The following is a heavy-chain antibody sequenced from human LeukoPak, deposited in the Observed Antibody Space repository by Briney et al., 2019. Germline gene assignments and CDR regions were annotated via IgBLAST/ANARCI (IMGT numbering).Heavy chain of an antibody. V-gene: IGHV3-15*01. CDR3: TTDLMIVVAIPTSGDY. Sequence: GSLRLSCAASGFTFSNAWMSWVRQAPGKGLEWVGRIKSKTDGGTTDYAAPVKGRFTISRDDSKNTLYLQMNSPKTEDTAVYYCTTDLMIVVAIPTSGDYWGQGALVTVSS. CDR1: GFTFSNAW. J-gene: IGHJ4*02. CDR2: IKSKTDGGTT. D-gene: IGHD3-22*01.